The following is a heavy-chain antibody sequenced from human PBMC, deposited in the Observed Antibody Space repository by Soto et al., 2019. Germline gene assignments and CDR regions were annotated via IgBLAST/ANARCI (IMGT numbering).Heavy chain of an antibody. J-gene: IGHJ4*02. CDR2: ISYDGSNK. CDR1: GFTFSSYG. V-gene: IGHV3-30*18. CDR3: AKGLATDQYSSSSGFWGDYFDY. D-gene: IGHD6-6*01. Sequence: GGSLRLSCAASGFTFSSYGMHWVRQAPGKGLEWVAVISYDGSNKYYADSVKGRFTISRDNSKNTLYLQMNSLRAEDTAVYYCAKGLATDQYSSSSGFWGDYFDYWGQGTLVTVSS.